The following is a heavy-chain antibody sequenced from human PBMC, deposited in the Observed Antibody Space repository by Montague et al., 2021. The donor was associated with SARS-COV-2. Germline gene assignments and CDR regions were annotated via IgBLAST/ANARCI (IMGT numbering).Heavy chain of an antibody. CDR3: AWGPLSVNMAVVVLLGGLDYLDT. J-gene: IGHJ4*02. CDR1: GGSFSNHY. Sequence: SETLSLTCAVYGGSFSNHYWCWICQPPGKGLERIGEGNECGITNYNPSLPIRVTISVSTYKTQFSLSLSSMTAAATAVYYCAWGPLSVNMAVVVLLGGLDYLDTWGQGTLVAVSS. D-gene: IGHD3-22*01. CDR2: GNECGIT. V-gene: IGHV4-34*01.